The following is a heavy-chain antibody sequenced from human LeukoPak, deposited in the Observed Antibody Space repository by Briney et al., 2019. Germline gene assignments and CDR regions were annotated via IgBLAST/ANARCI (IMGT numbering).Heavy chain of an antibody. Sequence: PSETLSLTCTVSGGSLSSGDYYWRWLRQPPGTGLEWIGYIYYSGSTYYNPSLKSRVTISVDTSKNQFSLKLSSVTAADTAVYYCAPGGYYGSGSYPQWGQGTLVTVSS. V-gene: IGHV4-30-4*01. CDR3: APGGYYGSGSYPQ. CDR1: GGSLSSGDYY. CDR2: IYYSGST. J-gene: IGHJ4*02. D-gene: IGHD3-10*01.